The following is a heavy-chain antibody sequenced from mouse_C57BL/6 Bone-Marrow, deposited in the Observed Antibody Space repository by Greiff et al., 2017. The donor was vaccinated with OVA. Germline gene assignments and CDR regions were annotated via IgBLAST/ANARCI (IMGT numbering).Heavy chain of an antibody. CDR2: ISSGGDYI. CDR3: TRDLSSGLRRYYAMDY. V-gene: IGHV5-9-1*02. J-gene: IGHJ4*01. Sequence: EVKLMESGEGLVKPGGSLKLSCAASGFTFSSYAMSWVRQTPEKRLEWVAYISSGGDYIYYADTVKGRFTISRDNARNTLYLQMSSLKSEDTAMYYCTRDLSSGLRRYYAMDYWGQGTSVTVSS. D-gene: IGHD2-4*01. CDR1: GFTFSSYA.